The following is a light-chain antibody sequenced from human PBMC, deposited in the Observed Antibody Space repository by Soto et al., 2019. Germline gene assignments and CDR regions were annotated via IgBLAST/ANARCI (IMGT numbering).Light chain of an antibody. CDR1: QSVNNY. CDR3: QQRSDWPPVT. V-gene: IGKV3-11*01. J-gene: IGKJ4*01. Sequence: EIVLAQSPATLSLSPGERATLFCRAGQSVNNYLAWYQQKPGQAPRLLIYDATNRATGIPARFSGSGSGTDFTLTISSLEPEDFAVYYCQQRSDWPPVTFGGGTKV. CDR2: DAT.